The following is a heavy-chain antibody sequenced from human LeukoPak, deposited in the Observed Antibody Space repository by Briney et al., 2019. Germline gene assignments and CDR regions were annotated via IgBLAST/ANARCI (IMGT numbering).Heavy chain of an antibody. CDR3: TTETPPYDYVWGSYRSDY. J-gene: IGHJ4*02. CDR2: IKSKTDGGTT. Sequence: PGGSLRLSCAASGFTFSNAWMSWVRQAPGKGLEWVGRIKSKTDGGTTDYAAPVKGRFTISRDDSKNTLYLQMNSLKTEDTAVYYCTTETPPYDYVWGSYRSDYWGQGTLVTGSS. CDR1: GFTFSNAW. V-gene: IGHV3-15*01. D-gene: IGHD3-16*02.